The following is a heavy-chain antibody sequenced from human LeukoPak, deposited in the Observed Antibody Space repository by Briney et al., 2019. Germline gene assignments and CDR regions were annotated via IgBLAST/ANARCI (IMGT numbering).Heavy chain of an antibody. Sequence: VASVKVSCKASGYTFTSYGISWVRQAPGQGLEWTGWISAYNGNTNYAQKLQGRVTMTTDTSTSTAYMELRSLRSDDTAVYYCARGYCSSTRNWFDPWGQGTLVTVSS. CDR2: ISAYNGNT. D-gene: IGHD2-2*01. J-gene: IGHJ5*02. CDR1: GYTFTSYG. V-gene: IGHV1-18*01. CDR3: ARGYCSSTRNWFDP.